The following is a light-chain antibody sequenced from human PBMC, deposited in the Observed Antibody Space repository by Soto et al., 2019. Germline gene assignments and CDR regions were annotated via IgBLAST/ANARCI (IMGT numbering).Light chain of an antibody. CDR1: QSVTTSY. V-gene: IGKV3-20*01. CDR3: HQYGDSPQT. Sequence: EIVLTQSPGTLSLSPGERATLSCRTSQSVTTSYLAWYQQKPGQAPRLLIYGTSIRATGVPDRFSGSGSATDFTLTISRLEPEDFAVYYCHQYGDSPQTFGPGTKVEI. J-gene: IGKJ1*01. CDR2: GTS.